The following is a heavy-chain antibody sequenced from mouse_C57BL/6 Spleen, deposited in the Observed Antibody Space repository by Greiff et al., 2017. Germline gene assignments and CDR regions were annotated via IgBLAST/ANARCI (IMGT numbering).Heavy chain of an antibody. J-gene: IGHJ4*01. CDR3: ARGTVVATKAMDY. CDR1: GYTFTSYG. CDR2: IYPRSGNT. D-gene: IGHD1-1*01. Sequence: VQLQQSGAELARPGASVKLSCKASGYTFTSYGISWVKQRTGQGLEWIGEIYPRSGNTYYNEKFKGKATLTADKSSSTAYMQLSSLTSEDSAVYYCARGTVVATKAMDYWGQGTSVTVSS. V-gene: IGHV1-81*01.